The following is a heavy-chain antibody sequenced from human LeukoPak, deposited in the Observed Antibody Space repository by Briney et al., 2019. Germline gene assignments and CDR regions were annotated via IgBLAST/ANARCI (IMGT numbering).Heavy chain of an antibody. V-gene: IGHV1-2*02. Sequence: ASVKVSCKASGYTFTGYYMHWVRQAPGQGLEWMGWINPNSGGTNYAKNFQGKVTMTKDPFISTAYIELSRLRSEDTAVYYCARAPGERTGTYYCYYSGMDVWGQGTTVTVSS. J-gene: IGHJ6*02. CDR2: INPNSGGT. CDR3: ARAPGERTGTYYCYYSGMDV. CDR1: GYTFTGYY. D-gene: IGHD1-1*01.